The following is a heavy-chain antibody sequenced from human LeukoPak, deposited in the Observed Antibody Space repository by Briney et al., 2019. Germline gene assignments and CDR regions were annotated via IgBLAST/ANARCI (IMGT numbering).Heavy chain of an antibody. J-gene: IGHJ4*02. D-gene: IGHD5-18*01. CDR3: ARSPISYGNDY. V-gene: IGHV4-34*01. Sequence: SETLSLTCAVYGGSFSGYYWSWIRQPPGKGLEWIGEINHSGSTNYNPSLKSRVTISVDTSKNQFSLKLSPVTAADTAVYYCARSPISYGNDYWGQGTLVTVSS. CDR2: INHSGST. CDR1: GGSFSGYY.